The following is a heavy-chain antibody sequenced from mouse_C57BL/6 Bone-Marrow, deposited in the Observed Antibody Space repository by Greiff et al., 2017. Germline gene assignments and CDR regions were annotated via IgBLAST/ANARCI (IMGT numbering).Heavy chain of an antibody. CDR2: IDPANGTT. CDR1: GFNIKNTY. V-gene: IGHV14-3*01. J-gene: IGHJ2*01. D-gene: IGHD1-1*01. CDR3: ARGGYYGSSIDY. Sequence: EVQLQQSVAELVRPGASVKLSCTASGFNIKNTYMHWVKQRPEQGLEWIGRIDPANGTTTYAPKFQGKATITADTSSNTAYLQLSRLISEDTAIDYCARGGYYGSSIDYWGQGTTLTVSS.